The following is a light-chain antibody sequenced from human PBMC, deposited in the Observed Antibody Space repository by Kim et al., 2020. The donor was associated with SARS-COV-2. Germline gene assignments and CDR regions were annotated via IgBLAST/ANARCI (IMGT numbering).Light chain of an antibody. CDR3: SSYTTNVV. CDR1: SSDIGANNY. V-gene: IGLV2-14*03. J-gene: IGLJ2*01. CDR2: DVY. Sequence: QSALTQPASVSGSPGQSITISCTGTSSDIGANNYVSWYQHHPGKAPKLIIYDVYTRPSGVSNRFSGSKSGDTASLTISGLQAEDDADYYCSSYTTNVVFGGGTQLTVL.